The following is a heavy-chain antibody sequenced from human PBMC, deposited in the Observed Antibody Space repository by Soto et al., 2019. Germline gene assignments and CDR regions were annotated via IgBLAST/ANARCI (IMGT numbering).Heavy chain of an antibody. CDR1: GYTFTRYG. V-gene: IGHV1-18*01. CDR2: ISGYNGDT. CDR3: ASNGQLPYSYHGMDV. J-gene: IGHJ6*02. D-gene: IGHD1-26*01. Sequence: QVQLVQSGGEVKKPGASVKVSCKTSGYTFTRYGISWVRQAPGQGLEWMGWISGYNGDTKYAQKFQDRVTMTIDTSTTTVYMELRSLTSDDAAVYYCASNGQLPYSYHGMDVWGQGTTVTVSS.